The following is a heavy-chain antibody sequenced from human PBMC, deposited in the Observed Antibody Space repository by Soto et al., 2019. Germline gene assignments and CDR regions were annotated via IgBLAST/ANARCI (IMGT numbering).Heavy chain of an antibody. D-gene: IGHD5-12*01. V-gene: IGHV6-1*01. CDR3: AKGDNLGPKTGYAFDP. CDR2: TYFRSKWYN. Sequence: RSQTLSLTCAISGDSVSSNTASWNWIRQSPSRGLEWLGRTYFRSKWYNDYAVSVKSRIIINPDTSSNQFSLQLNSVTPEDTAVYFCAKGDNLGPKTGYAFDPWGQGIMVTSPQ. CDR1: GDSVSSNTAS. J-gene: IGHJ5*02.